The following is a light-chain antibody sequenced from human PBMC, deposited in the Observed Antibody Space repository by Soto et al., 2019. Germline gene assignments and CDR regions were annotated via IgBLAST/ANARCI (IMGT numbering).Light chain of an antibody. CDR3: QQYYSTPLT. V-gene: IGKV4-1*01. CDR2: WAS. Sequence: DSVMTQSPDSLAVSLGERATLNVKSSQKCFYSSNNKNYLAWYQQKPGQPPKLLIYWASTRESGVPDRFSGSGSGTDFTLTISSLQAEDVAVYYCQQYYSTPLTFGQGTKVDIK. CDR1: QKCFYSSNNKNY. J-gene: IGKJ1*01.